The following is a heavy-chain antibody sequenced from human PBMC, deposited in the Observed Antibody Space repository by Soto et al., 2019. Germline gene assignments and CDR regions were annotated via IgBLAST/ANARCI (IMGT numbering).Heavy chain of an antibody. V-gene: IGHV4-4*02. J-gene: IGHJ4*02. CDR2: IYYSGST. D-gene: IGHD6-19*01. Sequence: QVQLQESGPGLVKPSGTLSLTCAVSGGSISSSNWWSWVRQPPGKGLEWIGEIYYSGSTNYNPSLDSRVTIPVDKSKNQFSLKLSSVTAADTAVYYCARGPSSGWYFDYWGQGTLVTVSS. CDR3: ARGPSSGWYFDY. CDR1: GGSISSSNW.